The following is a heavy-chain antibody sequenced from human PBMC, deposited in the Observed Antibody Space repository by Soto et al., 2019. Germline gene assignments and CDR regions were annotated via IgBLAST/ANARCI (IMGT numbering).Heavy chain of an antibody. V-gene: IGHV3-33*01. J-gene: IGHJ4*02. Sequence: QVQLVESGGGVVQPGRSLRLSCAASGFTFSSYGMHWVRQAPGKGLEWVAVIWYDGSNKYYADSVKGRFTISRDNSKNTLYLQMNSLRAEDTAVYYCARGKSVEMATITDYWGQGALVTVSS. CDR1: GFTFSSYG. CDR2: IWYDGSNK. CDR3: ARGKSVEMATITDY. D-gene: IGHD5-12*01.